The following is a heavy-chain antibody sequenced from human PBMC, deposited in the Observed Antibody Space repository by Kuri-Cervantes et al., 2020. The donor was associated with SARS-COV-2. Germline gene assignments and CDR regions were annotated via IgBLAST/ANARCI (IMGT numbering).Heavy chain of an antibody. Sequence: SETLSLTCTVSGGSISSSSYYWGRIRQPPGKGLEWIGSIYYSGSTYYNPSLKRRVTISVDTSKNQFSLKLSSVTAADTAVYYCARLLETYSSSWYASQCYFDYWGQGTLVTVSS. D-gene: IGHD6-13*01. CDR3: ARLLETYSSSWYASQCYFDY. V-gene: IGHV4-39*01. CDR2: IYYSGST. CDR1: GGSISSSSYY. J-gene: IGHJ4*02.